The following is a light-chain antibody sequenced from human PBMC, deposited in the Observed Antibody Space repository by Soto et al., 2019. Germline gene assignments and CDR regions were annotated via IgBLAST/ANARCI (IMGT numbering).Light chain of an antibody. J-gene: IGKJ5*01. CDR2: GAS. V-gene: IGKV3-20*01. CDR1: QSVSSSY. CDR3: QQYGSSPPT. Sequence: IVLTQSPGTLSLSPGERATLSCRASQSVSSSYLAWYKQKPGQAPRILIYGASSRATGIPDRFSGSGSGTDFTLTISRLDPEDFAVYYCQQYGSSPPTFGHGTRLEIK.